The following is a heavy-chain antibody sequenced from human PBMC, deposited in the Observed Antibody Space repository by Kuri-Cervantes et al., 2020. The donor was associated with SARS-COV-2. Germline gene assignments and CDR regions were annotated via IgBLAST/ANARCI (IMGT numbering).Heavy chain of an antibody. V-gene: IGHV3-11*06. J-gene: IGHJ6*02. Sequence: GESLKISCAASGCTFSDYCMRWIRQAPGKGLEWVSYISSSSSYTNYADSVKGRFTISRDNAKNTLYLQMNSLRAEDTAVYYCARAGTASGYDQYYYYYYGMDVWGQGTTVTVSS. CDR3: ARAGTASGYDQYYYYYYGMDV. D-gene: IGHD5-12*01. CDR1: GCTFSDYC. CDR2: ISSSSSYT.